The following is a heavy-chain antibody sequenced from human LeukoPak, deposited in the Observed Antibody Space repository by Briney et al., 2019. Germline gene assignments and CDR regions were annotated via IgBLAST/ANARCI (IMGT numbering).Heavy chain of an antibody. Sequence: GGSLRLSCAASGFTFSSYSMNWVRQAPGKGLEWVSSISSSSSYIYYADSVKGRFTISRDNAKNSLYLQMNSLRAEDTAVYYCAGGITVTTGLFDHWGQGTLVTVSS. D-gene: IGHD4-17*01. V-gene: IGHV3-21*01. J-gene: IGHJ4*02. CDR3: AGGITVTTGLFDH. CDR2: ISSSSSYI. CDR1: GFTFSSYS.